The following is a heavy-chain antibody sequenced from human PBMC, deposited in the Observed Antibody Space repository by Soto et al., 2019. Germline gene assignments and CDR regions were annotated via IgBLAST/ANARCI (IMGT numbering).Heavy chain of an antibody. J-gene: IGHJ5*02. V-gene: IGHV1-8*01. D-gene: IGHD6-13*01. Sequence: QVQLVQSGAEVKKPGASVKVSFKASGYTFTSYDINWVRQATGQGLEWMGWMNPNSGNTGYAQKFQGRVTMTRNTSISRAYMELSSLRSEDTAVYYCARERSAAGTGWFDPWGQGPLVTVSS. CDR3: ARERSAAGTGWFDP. CDR1: GYTFTSYD. CDR2: MNPNSGNT.